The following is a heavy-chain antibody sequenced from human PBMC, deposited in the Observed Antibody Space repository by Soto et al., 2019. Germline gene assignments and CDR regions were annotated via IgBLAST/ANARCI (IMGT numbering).Heavy chain of an antibody. V-gene: IGHV4-31*03. Sequence: QVELQESGPGLVRPSETLSLTCTVSGGSISTGSNYWTWIRQRPGKGLEWFGYIYNTGSTFYNPSLKSRVTISIDKSKNQFSLKVSSVTAADTAMYYCAREGTGPLFGAFDIWGQGAMVTVSS. CDR2: IYNTGST. CDR3: AREGTGPLFGAFDI. D-gene: IGHD2-21*01. CDR1: GGSISTGSNY. J-gene: IGHJ3*02.